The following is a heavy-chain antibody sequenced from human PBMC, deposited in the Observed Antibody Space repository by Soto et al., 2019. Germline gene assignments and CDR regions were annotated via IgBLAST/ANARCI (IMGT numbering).Heavy chain of an antibody. V-gene: IGHV3-33*01. CDR2: IWYDGSSK. CDR1: GFTFSSYG. CDR3: ARDRSITKNYYYYYGMDV. J-gene: IGHJ6*02. Sequence: PGGSLRLSCAASGFTFSSYGMHWVRQAPGKGLEWVAVIWYDGSSKYYADSVKGRFTISRDNSKNTLYLQMNSLRAEDTAVYYCARDRSITKNYYYYYGMDVWGQGTTVTVSS. D-gene: IGHD3-10*01.